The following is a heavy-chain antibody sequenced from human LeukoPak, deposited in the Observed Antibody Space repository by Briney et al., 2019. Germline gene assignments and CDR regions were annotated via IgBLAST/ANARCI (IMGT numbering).Heavy chain of an antibody. V-gene: IGHV4-34*01. CDR2: INHSGST. CDR3: ARKVNAAPYYYYGMDV. CDR1: GGSFSGYY. D-gene: IGHD2-15*01. Sequence: SETLSLTCAVYGGSFSGYYWSWIRQPPGKGLEWIGEINHSGSTNYNPSLKSRVTISVDTSKNQFSLKLSSVTAADTAVYYCARKVNAAPYYYYGMDVWGQGTTVTVSS. J-gene: IGHJ6*02.